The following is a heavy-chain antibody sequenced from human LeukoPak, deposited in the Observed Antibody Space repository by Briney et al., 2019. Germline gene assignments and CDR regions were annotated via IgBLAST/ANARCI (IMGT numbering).Heavy chain of an antibody. CDR1: GYTFTSYG. CDR3: ASGSGYEIFDAFDI. J-gene: IGHJ3*02. D-gene: IGHD5-12*01. CDR2: ISAYNGNT. Sequence: EASVKVSCKASGYTFTSYGISWVRQAPGQGLEWMGWISAYNGNTNYAQKLQGRVTMTTDTSTSTAYMELRSLRSDDTAVYYCASGSGYEIFDAFDIWGQGTMVTVSS. V-gene: IGHV1-18*01.